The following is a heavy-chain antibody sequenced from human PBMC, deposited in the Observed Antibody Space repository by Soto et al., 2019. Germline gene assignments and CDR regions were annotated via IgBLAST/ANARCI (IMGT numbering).Heavy chain of an antibody. D-gene: IGHD5-18*01. Sequence: QVQLVQPGAEVKKPGSSVKVSCKASGGTFSSYAISWVRQAPGQGLEWMGGIIPIFGTANYALKFQGRFTITAVESTSTAYMELSSLRSEDTAVYYCATVKGYSYGPTLDYWGQGTLVTVSS. V-gene: IGHV1-69*12. J-gene: IGHJ4*02. CDR1: GGTFSSYA. CDR3: ATVKGYSYGPTLDY. CDR2: IIPIFGTA.